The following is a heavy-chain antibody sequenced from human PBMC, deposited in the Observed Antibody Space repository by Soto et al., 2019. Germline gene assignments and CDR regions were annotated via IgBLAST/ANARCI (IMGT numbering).Heavy chain of an antibody. Sequence: GGSLRLSCAASGFTFSGSAMHWVRQASGKGLEWVGRIRSKANSYATAYAASVKGRFTISRDDSKNTAYLQMNSLKTEDTAVYYCAKAGSYYGDYLSYLDYWGQGTLVTVSS. CDR2: IRSKANSYAT. V-gene: IGHV3-73*01. D-gene: IGHD4-17*01. CDR3: AKAGSYYGDYLSYLDY. J-gene: IGHJ4*02. CDR1: GFTFSGSA.